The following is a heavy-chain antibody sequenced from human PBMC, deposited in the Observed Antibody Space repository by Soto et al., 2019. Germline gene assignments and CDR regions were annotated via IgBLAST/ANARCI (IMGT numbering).Heavy chain of an antibody. D-gene: IGHD4-17*01. V-gene: IGHV1-46*01. CDR3: ARDVDADFRTDFDY. CDR1: GSTFTSHY. CDR2: VNPSDGST. J-gene: IGHJ4*02. Sequence: ASVKVSCKASGSTFTSHYMHWVRQTPGQGLEWMGIVNPSDGSTSHAQKFQGRVTMTRDTSTSTVYLEMDSLRAEDTALYYCARDVDADFRTDFDYWGRGTLVTVSS.